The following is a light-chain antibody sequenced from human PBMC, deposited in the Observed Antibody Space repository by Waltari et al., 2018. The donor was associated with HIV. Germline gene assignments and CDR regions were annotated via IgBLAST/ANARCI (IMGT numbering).Light chain of an antibody. V-gene: IGLV3-21*01. Sequence: SYVLTQPPSVSVAPGTTARVSCGGSDIGRKTVHWYQQKPGQAPVLVIFDDSDRPSGIPERFSGSNSVNTATLTISRVEAGDEADYYCQVWDSNSDHWVFGGGTKLTVL. CDR3: QVWDSNSDHWV. CDR2: DDS. J-gene: IGLJ3*02. CDR1: DIGRKT.